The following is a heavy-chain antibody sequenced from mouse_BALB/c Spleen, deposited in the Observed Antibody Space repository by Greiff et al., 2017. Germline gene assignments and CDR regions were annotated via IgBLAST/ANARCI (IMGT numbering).Heavy chain of an antibody. J-gene: IGHJ2*01. V-gene: IGHV3-6*02. D-gene: IGHD6-1*01. CDR2: ITYDGSN. CDR3: ARGLSYGYVDY. CDR1: GYSITSGYY. Sequence: ESGPGLVKPSPSLSLTCSASGYSITSGYYWYWIRQFPGNKLEWMGYITYDGSNNYNPSLKKRISITRDTSENPFFLKLNSVTTEDTAAYSVARGLSYGYVDYWGQGTTLTVSS.